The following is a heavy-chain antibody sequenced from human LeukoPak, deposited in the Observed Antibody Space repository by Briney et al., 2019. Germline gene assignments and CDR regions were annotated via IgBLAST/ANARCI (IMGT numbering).Heavy chain of an antibody. V-gene: IGHV3-23*01. Sequence: GGSLRLSCAASGFTFSSYAMSWVRQAPGKGLEWVSAISGSGGSTYYADSVKGRFTISRDNSKNTLYLQMNSLGAEDTAVYYYAKAGYYDILTGYYPPIDYWGQGTLVTVSS. CDR3: AKAGYYDILTGYYPPIDY. CDR1: GFTFSSYA. CDR2: ISGSGGST. D-gene: IGHD3-9*01. J-gene: IGHJ4*02.